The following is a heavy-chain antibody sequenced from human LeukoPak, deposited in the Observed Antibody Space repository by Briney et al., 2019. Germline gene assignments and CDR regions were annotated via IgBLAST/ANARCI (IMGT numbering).Heavy chain of an antibody. D-gene: IGHD3-22*01. J-gene: IGHJ4*02. V-gene: IGHV4-4*02. CDR2: VHLNGAT. CDR3: ARQIYDSSGLYYFDY. Sequence: SETLSLTCGVSGGSIITTNWWSWVRQPPGKGLEWIGEVHLNGATNYNPSLKSRVTISVDTSKNQFSLKLSSVTAADTAVYYCARQIYDSSGLYYFDYWGQGTLVTVSS. CDR1: GGSIITTNW.